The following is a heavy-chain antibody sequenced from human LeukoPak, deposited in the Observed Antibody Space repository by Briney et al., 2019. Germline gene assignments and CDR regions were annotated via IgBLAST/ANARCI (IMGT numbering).Heavy chain of an antibody. CDR1: GFTFSSYG. CDR3: AKDIGFGSSFDY. CDR2: IRYDGSNK. Sequence: PGGSLRLSCAASGFTFSSYGMHRVRQAPGKGLEWVAFIRYDGSNKYYADSVKGRFTISRDNSKNTLYLQMNSLRAEDTAVYYCAKDIGFGSSFDYWGQGTLVTVSS. V-gene: IGHV3-30*02. J-gene: IGHJ4*02. D-gene: IGHD3-10*01.